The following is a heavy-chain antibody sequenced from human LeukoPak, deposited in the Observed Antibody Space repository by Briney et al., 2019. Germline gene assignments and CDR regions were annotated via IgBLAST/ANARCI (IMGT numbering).Heavy chain of an antibody. CDR2: INWNGGRT. Sequence: GGSLRLSCAASGFTFDDYGMSWVRQAPGKGLEWVSGINWNGGRTGYVDSVKGRFTISRDNAKNPLYLQMNSLTDEDTAVYYCARDCPHCDYWGRGTLVTVSS. CDR3: ARDCPHCDY. CDR1: GFTFDDYG. V-gene: IGHV3-20*04. J-gene: IGHJ4*02.